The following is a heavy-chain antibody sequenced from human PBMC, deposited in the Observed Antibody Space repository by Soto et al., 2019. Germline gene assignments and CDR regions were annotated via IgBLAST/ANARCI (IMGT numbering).Heavy chain of an antibody. J-gene: IGHJ4*02. CDR2: ISRRCSTI. Sequence: PGGPLRLSCAASGFTFSDYYMSWIRQSPGKGLEWVSYISRRCSTIYYAASVKGRFTISRENAKNSLYLQRNSLRAEDTAVYYCARFPYRPARSYIGVVPAAIDYWGQGALVTVSS. CDR3: ARFPYRPARSYIGVVPAAIDY. V-gene: IGHV3-11*01. CDR1: GFTFSDYY. D-gene: IGHD2-2*01.